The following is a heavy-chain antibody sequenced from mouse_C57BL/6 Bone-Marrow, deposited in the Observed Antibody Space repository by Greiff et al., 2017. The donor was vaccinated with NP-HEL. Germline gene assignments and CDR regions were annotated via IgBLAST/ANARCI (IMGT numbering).Heavy chain of an antibody. D-gene: IGHD1-1*01. CDR3: ARHRSTTHYAMDY. CDR2: ISNGGGST. V-gene: IGHV5-12*01. CDR1: GFTFSDYY. J-gene: IGHJ4*01. Sequence: DVHLVESGGGLVQPGGSLKLSCAASGFTFSDYYMYWVRQTPEKRLEWVAYISNGGGSTYYPDTVKGRFTISRDNAKNTLYLQMSRLKSEDTAMYYCARHRSTTHYAMDYWGQGTSVTVSS.